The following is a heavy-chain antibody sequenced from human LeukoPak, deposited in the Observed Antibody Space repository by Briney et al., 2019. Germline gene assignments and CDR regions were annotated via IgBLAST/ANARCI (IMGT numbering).Heavy chain of an antibody. D-gene: IGHD6-19*01. CDR1: GYTFTGYY. CDR3: AREYSSGWPGALDI. Sequence: ASVKVSCKASGYTFTGYYMHWVRQAPGQGLEWMGWINPNSGGTNYAQKFQGRVTMTRDTSISTAYMELSRLRSDDTAVYYCAREYSSGWPGALDIWGQGTMVTVSS. V-gene: IGHV1-2*02. CDR2: INPNSGGT. J-gene: IGHJ3*02.